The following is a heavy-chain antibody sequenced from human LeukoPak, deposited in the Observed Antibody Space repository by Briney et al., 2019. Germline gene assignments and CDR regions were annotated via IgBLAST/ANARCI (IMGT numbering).Heavy chain of an antibody. V-gene: IGHV3-30*01. CDR3: ARGYQLQSLGDY. D-gene: IGHD2-2*01. CDR1: GFTFSSYA. Sequence: GRSLRLSCAASGFTFSSYAMHWVRQAPGKGLEWVAVISYDGSNKYYADSVKGRFTISRDNSKNTLYLQMNSLRAEDTAGYYCARGYQLQSLGDYWGQGTLVTVS. CDR2: ISYDGSNK. J-gene: IGHJ4*02.